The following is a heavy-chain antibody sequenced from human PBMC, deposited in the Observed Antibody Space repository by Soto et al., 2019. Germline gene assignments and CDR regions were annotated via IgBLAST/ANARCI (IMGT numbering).Heavy chain of an antibody. CDR2: INHSGST. V-gene: IGHV4-39*07. D-gene: IGHD2-2*01. CDR3: ARGRGGYCSSTSCPLRHYYYYGMDV. J-gene: IGHJ6*02. Sequence: SETLSLTCTVSGDSISSGNKYWSWIRQPPGKGLEWIGEINHSGSTNYNPSLKSRVTISVDTSKNQFSLKLSSVTAADTAVYYRARGRGGYCSSTSCPLRHYYYYGMDVWGQGTTVTVSS. CDR1: GDSISSGNKY.